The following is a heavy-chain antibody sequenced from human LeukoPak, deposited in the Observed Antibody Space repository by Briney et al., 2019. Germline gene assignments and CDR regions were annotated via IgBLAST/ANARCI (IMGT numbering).Heavy chain of an antibody. D-gene: IGHD6-19*01. V-gene: IGHV3-53*01. CDR3: ASGGDPQWLVHGEY. CDR2: LCSAGST. CDR1: GFSVSSNY. Sequence: AGGSLRLSCAASGFSVSSNYMIWVRQAPGKGLEWVSVLCSAGSTYFADSVEGRFTISRDNSKNTLYLQMNSLKPEDTAVYYCASGGDPQWLVHGEYWGQGTLVTVSS. J-gene: IGHJ4*02.